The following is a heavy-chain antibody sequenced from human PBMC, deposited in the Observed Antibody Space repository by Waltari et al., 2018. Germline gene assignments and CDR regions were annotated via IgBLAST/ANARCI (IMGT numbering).Heavy chain of an antibody. D-gene: IGHD6-19*01. CDR1: GGSISSYY. J-gene: IGHJ4*02. V-gene: IGHV4-59*01. Sequence: QVQLQESGPGLVKPSETLSLTCTVSGGSISSYYWSWIRQPPGKGLEWIGYTYYSGSTNTNPSLKSRVNIAVDTSKNQFSLKLSSVTAADTAVYYCATSSERGNDYWGQGTLVTVSS. CDR3: ATSSERGNDY. CDR2: TYYSGST.